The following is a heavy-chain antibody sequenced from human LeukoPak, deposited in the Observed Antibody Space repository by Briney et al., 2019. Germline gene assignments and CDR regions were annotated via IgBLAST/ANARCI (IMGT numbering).Heavy chain of an antibody. Sequence: GGSLRLSCAASGFTFSSYWMTWVRQAPGKGLEWVANIKQDGSEKYYVDSVKGRFTISRDNAKNSLYLQMNSLRAEDTAVHYCARSGSYYDVDFYWGQGTLVTVSS. D-gene: IGHD1-26*01. CDR3: ARSGSYYDVDFY. CDR2: IKQDGSEK. V-gene: IGHV3-7*01. CDR1: GFTFSSYW. J-gene: IGHJ4*02.